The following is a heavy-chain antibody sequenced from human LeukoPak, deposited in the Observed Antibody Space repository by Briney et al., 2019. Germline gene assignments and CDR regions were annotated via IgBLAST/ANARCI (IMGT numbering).Heavy chain of an antibody. J-gene: IGHJ4*02. Sequence: ASVKVSCKASGYTFTGYYIHWVQQVPGQGLEWMGRINPNSGCTNYAQKLQGRVTMTRDTSISTAYMELSSLRSEDSAVYYCATDILTGANDYWGQGTLVTVSS. CDR1: GYTFTGYY. D-gene: IGHD3-9*01. V-gene: IGHV1-2*06. CDR2: INPNSGCT. CDR3: ATDILTGANDY.